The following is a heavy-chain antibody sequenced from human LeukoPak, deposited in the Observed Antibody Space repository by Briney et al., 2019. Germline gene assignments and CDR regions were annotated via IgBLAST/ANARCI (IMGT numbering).Heavy chain of an antibody. CDR1: GGSISSGGYY. J-gene: IGHJ6*02. CDR3: ARLPLGGYYYYYGMDV. CDR2: IYYSGST. Sequence: SQTLSLTCTVSGGSISSGGYYWSWIRQHPGKGLEWIGYIYYSGSTYYNPSLKSRVTISVDTSKNQFSLKLSSVTAADTAVYYCARLPLGGYYYYYGMDVWGQGTTVTVSS. V-gene: IGHV4-31*03. D-gene: IGHD1-26*01.